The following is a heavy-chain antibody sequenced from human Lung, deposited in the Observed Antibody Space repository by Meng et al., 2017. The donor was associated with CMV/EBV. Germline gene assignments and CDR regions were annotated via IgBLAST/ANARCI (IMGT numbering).Heavy chain of an antibody. CDR3: ARIASSGSYYPVDY. J-gene: IGHJ4*02. CDR1: GYTFTGYY. D-gene: IGHD1-26*01. V-gene: IGHV1-2*02. CDR2: INPNSGGT. Sequence: SGYTFTGYYMHWVRQAPGQGLEWMGWINPNSGGTNYAQKFQDRVTMTRDTSISTAYMELSRLRSDDTAVYYCARIASSGSYYPVDYWGQGTLVTVSS.